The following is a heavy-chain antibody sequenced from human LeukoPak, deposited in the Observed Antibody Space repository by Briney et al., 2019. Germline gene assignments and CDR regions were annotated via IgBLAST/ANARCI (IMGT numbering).Heavy chain of an antibody. CDR1: GFTFSSYW. CDR2: ISGSGGST. CDR3: AKDRNDYDFWSGYADAAFDI. V-gene: IGHV3-23*01. J-gene: IGHJ3*02. Sequence: GGSLRLSCAASGFTFSSYWMSWVRQAPGKGLEWVSAISGSGGSTYYADSVKGRFTISRDNSKNTLYLQMNSLRAEDTAVYYCAKDRNDYDFWSGYADAAFDIWGQGTMVTVSS. D-gene: IGHD3-3*01.